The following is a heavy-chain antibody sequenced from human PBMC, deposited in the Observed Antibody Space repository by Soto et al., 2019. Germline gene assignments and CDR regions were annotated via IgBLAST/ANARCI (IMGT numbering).Heavy chain of an antibody. J-gene: IGHJ6*02. CDR1: GGSISSGDYY. D-gene: IGHD3-16*01. CDR3: ARAEIMITFGGVPPKDYGMDV. CDR2: IYYSGST. Sequence: SETLSLTCTVSGGSISSGDYYWSWIRQPPGKGLEWIGYIYYSGSTYYNPSLKSRVTISVDTSKNQFSLKLSSVTAADTAVYYCARAEIMITFGGVPPKDYGMDVWGQVNAVA. V-gene: IGHV4-30-4*01.